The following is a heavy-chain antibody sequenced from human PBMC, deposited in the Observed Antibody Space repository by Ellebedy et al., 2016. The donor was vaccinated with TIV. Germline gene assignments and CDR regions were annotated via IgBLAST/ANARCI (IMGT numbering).Heavy chain of an antibody. D-gene: IGHD6-13*01. V-gene: IGHV3-23*01. J-gene: IGHJ4*02. CDR3: ARDQFAIVAAGTFDY. CDR1: GFTFSSYA. CDR2: ISGSGGST. Sequence: GGSLRLSCAASGFTFSSYAMSWVRQAPGKGLKWVSAISGSGGSTYYADSVKGRFTISRDNSKNTLYLQINSLRAEDTAVYYCARDQFAIVAAGTFDYWGQGTLVTVSS.